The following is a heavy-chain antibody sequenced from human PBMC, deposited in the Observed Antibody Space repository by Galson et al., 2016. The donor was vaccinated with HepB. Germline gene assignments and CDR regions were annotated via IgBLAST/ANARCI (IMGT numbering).Heavy chain of an antibody. V-gene: IGHV4-61*01. D-gene: IGHD6-19*01. CDR2: IYYSGST. CDR1: GGSVSSTSYH. J-gene: IGHJ5*02. CDR3: ARVIGVAVTGAGYWFDP. Sequence: SETLSLTCTVSGGSVSSTSYHWSWIRQPPGKGLEWIGYIYYSGSTKYNPSLKSPVTISVDTSKNQYSLKLTSVTAADTAVYYCARVIGVAVTGAGYWFDPWGQGTLVTVSS.